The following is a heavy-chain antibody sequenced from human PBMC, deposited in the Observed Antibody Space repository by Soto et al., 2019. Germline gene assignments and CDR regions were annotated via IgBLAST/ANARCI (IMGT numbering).Heavy chain of an antibody. CDR2: ISHSGIT. CDR1: GDSISRSHW. J-gene: IGHJ4*02. D-gene: IGHD3-22*01. V-gene: IGHV4-4*02. CDR3: ARVRYDRSGFDH. Sequence: QVQLQESGPGLVRPSGALSVTCAVSGDSISRSHWWSWVRQSPGKGLEWIGEISHSGITNYNPSLKSRVTISGDESTNQLSLKLTSVTAADTAMYYCARVRYDRSGFDHWGQGTVVSVSS.